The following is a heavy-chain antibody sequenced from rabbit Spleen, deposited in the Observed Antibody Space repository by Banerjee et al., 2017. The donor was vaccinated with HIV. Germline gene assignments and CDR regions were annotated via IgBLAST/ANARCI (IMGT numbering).Heavy chain of an antibody. CDR3: ARNYYAYGYAGVAYALNL. CDR2: IAGSSSGFT. Sequence: QEQLVESGGGLVKPEGSLTLTCKASGFSFSDRDVMCWVRQAPGKGLEWIACIAGSSSGFTYSATWAKGRFTCSKTSSTTVTLQMTSLTAADTATYFCARNYYAYGYAGVAYALNLWGQGTLVTVS. V-gene: IGHV1S45*01. D-gene: IGHD6-1*01. J-gene: IGHJ4*01. CDR1: GFSFSDRDV.